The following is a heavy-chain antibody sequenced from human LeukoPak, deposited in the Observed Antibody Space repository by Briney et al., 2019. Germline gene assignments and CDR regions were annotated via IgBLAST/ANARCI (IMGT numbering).Heavy chain of an antibody. D-gene: IGHD3-10*01. V-gene: IGHV3-15*01. CDR2: IKSKTDGGTT. CDR1: GFTFSNAW. CDR3: TAPLVVRALDY. J-gene: IGHJ4*02. Sequence: GGSLRLSCTASGFTFSNAWMSWVRQAPGKGLEWVGRIKSKTDGGTTDYAAPVKGRFTIPRDDSKNTLYLQMNSLKTEDTAVYYCTAPLVVRALDYWGQGTLVTVSS.